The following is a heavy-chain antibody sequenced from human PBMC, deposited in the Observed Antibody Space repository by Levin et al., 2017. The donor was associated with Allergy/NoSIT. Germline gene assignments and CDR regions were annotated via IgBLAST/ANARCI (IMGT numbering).Heavy chain of an antibody. J-gene: IGHJ3*02. D-gene: IGHD3-22*01. CDR1: GYSFTSYW. Sequence: KVSCKGSGYSFTSYWIGWVRQMPGKGLEWMGIIYPGDSDTRYSPSFQGQVTISADKSISTAYLQWSSLKASDTAMYYCARPRISYYYDSSGTNENAFDSWGQGTMVTVSS. V-gene: IGHV5-51*01. CDR2: IYPGDSDT. CDR3: ARPRISYYYDSSGTNENAFDS.